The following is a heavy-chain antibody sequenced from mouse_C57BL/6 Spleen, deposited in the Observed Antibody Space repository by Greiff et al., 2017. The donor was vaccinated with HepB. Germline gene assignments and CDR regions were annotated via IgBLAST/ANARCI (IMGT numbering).Heavy chain of an antibody. V-gene: IGHV1-74*01. CDR1: GYTFTSYW. CDR3: ATEANYYGSSWYFDY. CDR2: IHPSDSDT. D-gene: IGHD1-1*01. J-gene: IGHJ2*01. Sequence: VQLKQPGAELVKPGASVKVSCKASGYTFTSYWMHWVKQRPGQGLEWIGRIHPSDSDTNYNQKFKGKATLTVDKSSSTAYMQLSSLTSEDSAVYYCATEANYYGSSWYFDYWGQGTTLTVSS.